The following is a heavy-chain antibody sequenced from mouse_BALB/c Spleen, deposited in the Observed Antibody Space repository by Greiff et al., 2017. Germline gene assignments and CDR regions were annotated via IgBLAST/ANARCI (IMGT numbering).Heavy chain of an antibody. CDR3: ARRDYDYYFDY. D-gene: IGHD2-4*01. V-gene: IGHV7-3*02. CDR2: IRNKANGYTT. J-gene: IGHJ2*01. Sequence: EVKVVESGGGLVQPGGSLRLSCATSGFTFTDYYMSWVRQPPGKALEWLGFIRNKANGYTTEYSASVKGRFTISRDNSQSILYLQMNTLRAEDSATYYCARRDYDYYFDYWGQGTTLTVSS. CDR1: GFTFTDYY.